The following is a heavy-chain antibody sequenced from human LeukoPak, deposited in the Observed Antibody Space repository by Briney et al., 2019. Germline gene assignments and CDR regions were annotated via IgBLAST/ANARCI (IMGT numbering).Heavy chain of an antibody. Sequence: ASVKVSCKASGYTFTGYYMHWVRQAPGQGLEWMGRIIPRDGNTIYAQKFQGRVAMTRDRSTRTVFMELNSLRSDDSAVYFCARDNSVWAFDYWGQGTLVTVSS. D-gene: IGHD6-19*01. CDR3: ARDNSVWAFDY. CDR2: IIPRDGNT. CDR1: GYTFTGYY. J-gene: IGHJ4*02. V-gene: IGHV1-46*01.